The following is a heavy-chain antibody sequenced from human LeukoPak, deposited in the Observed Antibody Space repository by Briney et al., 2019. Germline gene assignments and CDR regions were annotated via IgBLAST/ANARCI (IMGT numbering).Heavy chain of an antibody. V-gene: IGHV3-30-3*01. D-gene: IGHD6-13*01. CDR1: GFTFSSYA. J-gene: IGHJ4*02. Sequence: GGSQRLSCAASGFTFSSYAMHWVRQAPGKGLEWVAVISYDGSNKYYADSVKGRFTISRDNAKNSLYLQMNSLRAEDTAVYYCARGPYSSSWYYFDYWGQGTLVTVSS. CDR3: ARGPYSSSWYYFDY. CDR2: ISYDGSNK.